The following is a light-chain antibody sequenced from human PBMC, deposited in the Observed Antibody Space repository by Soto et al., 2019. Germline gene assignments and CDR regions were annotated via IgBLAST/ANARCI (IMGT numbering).Light chain of an antibody. CDR1: QSVSSD. Sequence: EIVLTQSPATLSLSPGERATLSFRASQSVSSDLAWYQQKPGQAPRLLIYDTSNRATGIPARFSGSGSGTDFMLTISSLDPEAFSVYYCHQRSNWPITVRQGTRLEI. V-gene: IGKV3-11*01. CDR2: DTS. CDR3: HQRSNWPIT. J-gene: IGKJ5*01.